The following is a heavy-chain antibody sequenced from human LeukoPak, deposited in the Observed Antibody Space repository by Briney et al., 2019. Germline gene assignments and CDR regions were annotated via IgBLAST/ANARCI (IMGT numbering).Heavy chain of an antibody. J-gene: IGHJ3*02. CDR1: GFTFSSYS. V-gene: IGHV3-48*04. D-gene: IGHD6-19*01. Sequence: QSGGSLRLSCAASGFTFSSYSMNWVRQAPGKGLEWVSYISSSSSTIYYADSVKGRFTISRDNAKNSLYLQMNSLRAEDTAVYYCASGSSGWWGDAFDIWGQGTMVTVSS. CDR3: ASGSSGWWGDAFDI. CDR2: ISSSSSTI.